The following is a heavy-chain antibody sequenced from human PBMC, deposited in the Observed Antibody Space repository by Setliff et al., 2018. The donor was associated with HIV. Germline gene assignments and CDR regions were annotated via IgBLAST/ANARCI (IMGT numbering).Heavy chain of an antibody. D-gene: IGHD3-22*01. CDR3: AKVRRPWYYYDSNGEGFDS. CDR1: GFTFDDYT. CDR2: MRGEAYGGTT. V-gene: IGHV3-49*04. Sequence: GGSLRLSCTPFGFTFDDYTMSWVRQAPGKGLEWVGIMRGEAYGGTTEYAASVKGRFTISRDNARNSLYLEMKSLRGEDTAFYYCAKVRRPWYYYDSNGEGFDSWGQGTLVTVSS. J-gene: IGHJ4*02.